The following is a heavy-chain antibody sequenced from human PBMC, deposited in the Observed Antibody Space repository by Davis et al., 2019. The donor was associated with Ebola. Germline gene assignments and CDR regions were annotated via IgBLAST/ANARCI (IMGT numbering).Heavy chain of an antibody. V-gene: IGHV3-21*01. Sequence: GESLKISCAASGFTFSSHAMSWVRQAPGKGLEWVSSISSSSSYIYYADSVKGRFTISRDNAKNSLYLQMNSLRAEDTAVYYCASRLSSPPPGTNWGQGTMVTVSS. J-gene: IGHJ3*01. CDR2: ISSSSSYI. CDR3: ASRLSSPPPGTN. D-gene: IGHD3-10*01. CDR1: GFTFSSHA.